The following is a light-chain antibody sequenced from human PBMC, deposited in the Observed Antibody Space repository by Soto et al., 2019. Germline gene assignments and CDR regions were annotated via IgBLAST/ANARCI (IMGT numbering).Light chain of an antibody. J-gene: IGKJ1*01. CDR2: GAS. V-gene: IGKV3-20*01. CDR1: QSVSSSY. CDR3: LQARSRHSCC. Sequence: GERATLPCRASQSVSSSYLAWYQQKPGQAPRLLIYGASSRATGSPDRFSGSGSGTDFTLTISRLDSVDLTAAYYLQARSRHSCCIALGT.